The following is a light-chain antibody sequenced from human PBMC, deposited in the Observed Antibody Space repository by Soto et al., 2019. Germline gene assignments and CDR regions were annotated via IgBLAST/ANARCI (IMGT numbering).Light chain of an antibody. J-gene: IGKJ3*01. CDR2: KAS. Sequence: DIQMTQSPSTLSASVGDRVTITCRASQSISSWLAWYQQKPGKAPKLLIYKASSLESGVPSRFSGSGSGTEFTLTISSLQPYDFATYYFQQSFTFGPGTKVDIK. V-gene: IGKV1-5*03. CDR1: QSISSW. CDR3: QQSFT.